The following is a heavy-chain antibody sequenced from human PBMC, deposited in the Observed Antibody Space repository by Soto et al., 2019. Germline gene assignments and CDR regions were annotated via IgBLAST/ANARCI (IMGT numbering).Heavy chain of an antibody. D-gene: IGHD6-19*01. CDR3: AKAYVMVVAGSTFDY. CDR1: GYSISSGSY. J-gene: IGHJ4*01. CDR2: IYHGGTT. Sequence: PSETLSLTCTVSGYSISSGSYWGWIRQPPGKGPEGIASIYHGGTTFYNPSLKSRVTVSVDKSNNQSSLKLRSVPAADTAVYYCAKAYVMVVAGSTFDYWGHGTLVTVSS. V-gene: IGHV4-38-2*02.